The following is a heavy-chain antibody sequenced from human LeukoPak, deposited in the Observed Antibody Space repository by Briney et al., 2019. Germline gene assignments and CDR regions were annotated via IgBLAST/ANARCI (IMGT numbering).Heavy chain of an antibody. Sequence: PSETLSLTCTVSGGSISSYYWSWIRQPPGKGLEWIGYIYYSGSTNYNPSLKSRVTISVDTSKNQFSLKLSSVTAADTAVYYCARDICGDCYWSFDYWGQGTLVTVSS. CDR2: IYYSGST. J-gene: IGHJ4*02. V-gene: IGHV4-59*12. CDR1: GGSISSYY. CDR3: ARDICGDCYWSFDY. D-gene: IGHD2-21*02.